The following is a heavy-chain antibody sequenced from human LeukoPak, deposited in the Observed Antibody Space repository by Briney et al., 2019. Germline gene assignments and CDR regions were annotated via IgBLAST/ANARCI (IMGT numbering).Heavy chain of an antibody. V-gene: IGHV3-15*01. CDR2: IKSKTDGGTT. D-gene: IGHD3-10*01. Sequence: GGSLRLSCAASGFTFSNAWMSWVRQAPGKGLEWVGRIKSKTDGGTTDYAAPVKGRFTISRDDSKNTLYLQMNSLKTEDTAVYYCTTVCYLGGIIWFRECQTFDYWGQGTLVTVSS. CDR3: TTVCYLGGIIWFRECQTFDY. J-gene: IGHJ4*02. CDR1: GFTFSNAW.